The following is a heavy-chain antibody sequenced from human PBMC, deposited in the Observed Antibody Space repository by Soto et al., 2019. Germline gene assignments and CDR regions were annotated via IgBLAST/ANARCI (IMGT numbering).Heavy chain of an antibody. V-gene: IGHV3-7*01. D-gene: IGHD5-18*01. Sequence: EVQLVESGGGLVQPGGSLRLSCAASGFTFSSYWMSWVRQAPGKGLEWVANIKQDGSEKYYVDSVKGRFTISRDNAKNSLYLQMNSLRAEDTAVYYCARITWIQLWLGFDYWGQGTLVTGSS. CDR2: IKQDGSEK. J-gene: IGHJ4*02. CDR1: GFTFSSYW. CDR3: ARITWIQLWLGFDY.